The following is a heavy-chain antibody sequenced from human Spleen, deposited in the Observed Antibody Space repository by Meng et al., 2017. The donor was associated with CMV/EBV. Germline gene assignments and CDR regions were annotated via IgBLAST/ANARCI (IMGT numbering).Heavy chain of an antibody. CDR1: GFSFSLYA. J-gene: IGHJ6*02. CDR3: AKDIRDGLPRIAGMDG. V-gene: IGHV3-9*01. Sequence: GGSLRLSCVASGFSFSLYAMTWVRQAPGRGLEWVSGISWNSGSIGYADSVKGRFTSSRDNAKNSLYLQMNSLRAEDTALYYCAKDIRDGLPRIAGMDGWGQGTTVTVSS. CDR2: ISWNSGSI. D-gene: IGHD5-24*01.